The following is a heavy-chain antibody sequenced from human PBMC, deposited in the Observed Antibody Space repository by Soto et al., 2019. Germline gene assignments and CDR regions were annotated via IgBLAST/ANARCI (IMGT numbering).Heavy chain of an antibody. J-gene: IGHJ3*02. CDR2: IYSGGST. Sequence: EVQLVETGGGLIQPGGSLRLSCAASGFNVSSNYMNWVRQAPGKGLEWVSVIYSGGSTFYTDSVKGRFIISSDTSTNTVYIQMNTLRAEDTAIYYCVRDGGVVAPAADDGCDIWGQGTMVTVSS. CDR3: VRDGGVVAPAADDGCDI. D-gene: IGHD2-2*01. CDR1: GFNVSSNY. V-gene: IGHV3-53*02.